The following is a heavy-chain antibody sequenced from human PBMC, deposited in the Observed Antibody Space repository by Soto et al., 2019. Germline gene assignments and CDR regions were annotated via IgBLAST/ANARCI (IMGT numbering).Heavy chain of an antibody. D-gene: IGHD2-21*02. V-gene: IGHV4-31*03. J-gene: IGHJ4*02. CDR1: GASVSTGVYY. CDR3: AGAVTDFDVRRYRTSYFDQ. CDR2: IDNSGST. Sequence: KSSETLSLTCTVSGASVSTGVYYWTWIRRHPGKGLEWIGYIDNSGSTYYNPSLTGRVDISVDTSKNEFSLNLQSLTAADTAFYYCAGAVTDFDVRRYRTSYFDQCGQGILVTVYS.